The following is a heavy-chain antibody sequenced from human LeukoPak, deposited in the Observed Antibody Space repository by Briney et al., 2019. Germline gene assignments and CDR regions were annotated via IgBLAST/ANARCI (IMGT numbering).Heavy chain of an antibody. CDR2: ISYDGSNK. V-gene: IGHV3-30*18. CDR3: AKEAYSSGHYFDY. Sequence: PGRSLRLSCAASGFTFSSYGMHWVRKAPGKGLEWVAVISYDGSNKYYADSVKGRFTISRDNSKNTLYLQMNSLRAEDTAVYYCAKEAYSSGHYFDYWGQGTLVTVSS. CDR1: GFTFSSYG. D-gene: IGHD6-19*01. J-gene: IGHJ4*02.